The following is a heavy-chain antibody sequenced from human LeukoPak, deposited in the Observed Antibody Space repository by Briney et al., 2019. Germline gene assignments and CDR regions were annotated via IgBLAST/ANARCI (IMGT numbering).Heavy chain of an antibody. CDR1: GFTFSSYG. Sequence: GGSLRLSCAASGFTFSSYGMHWVRQAPGKGLEWVAVIWSDGSSKHYADSVKGRFTISRDNSKNTLYLQMNSLRAEDTAVYYCARGSGSGWPLDRWGQGTLVTVSS. CDR3: ARGSGSGWPLDR. V-gene: IGHV3-33*01. J-gene: IGHJ5*02. D-gene: IGHD6-19*01. CDR2: IWSDGSSK.